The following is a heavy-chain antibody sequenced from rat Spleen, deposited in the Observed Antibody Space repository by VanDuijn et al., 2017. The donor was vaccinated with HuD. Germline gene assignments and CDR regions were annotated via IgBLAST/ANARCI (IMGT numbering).Heavy chain of an antibody. CDR3: TTDTFYDGSYYPGGFDY. V-gene: IGHV5-27*01. CDR1: GFTFSNYY. D-gene: IGHD1-12*02. CDR2: ISTGGDNT. Sequence: EVQLVESGGGLVQPGRSLKLSCAASGFTFSNYYMAWVRQAPTKGLEWVAYISTGGDNTYYRDSVKGRFTISRDNAKSTLYLKLDSLRSEDTATYYCTTDTFYDGSYYPGGFDYWGQGTLVTVSS. J-gene: IGHJ3*01.